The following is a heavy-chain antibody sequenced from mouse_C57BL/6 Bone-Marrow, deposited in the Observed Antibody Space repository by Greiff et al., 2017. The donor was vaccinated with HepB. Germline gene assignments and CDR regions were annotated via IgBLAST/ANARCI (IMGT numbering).Heavy chain of an antibody. CDR1: GYSFTDYN. J-gene: IGHJ4*01. Sequence: VQLKESGPELVKPGASVKISCKASGYSFTDYNMNWVKQSNGKSLEWIGVINPNNGTTSYNQKFKGKATLTVDQSSSTAYKQLNSLTSEDSAFYYCARRDDVGKYYYAMDYWGQGTSVTVSS. CDR3: ARRDDVGKYYYAMDY. D-gene: IGHD2-14*01. V-gene: IGHV1-39*01. CDR2: INPNNGTT.